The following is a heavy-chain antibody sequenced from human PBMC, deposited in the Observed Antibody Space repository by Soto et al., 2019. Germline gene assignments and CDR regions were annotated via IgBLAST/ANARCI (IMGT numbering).Heavy chain of an antibody. V-gene: IGHV1-18*01. D-gene: IGHD6-25*01. Sequence: ASVKVSCKASGYTFTNYGISWVRQAPGQRLEWMGWISTYNGNTNYAQRLQGRVTMTSDTSTSTAYMELRNLTSDDTAVYYCAREQRWSFDYWGQGALVTVSS. CDR3: AREQRWSFDY. CDR2: ISTYNGNT. J-gene: IGHJ4*02. CDR1: GYTFTNYG.